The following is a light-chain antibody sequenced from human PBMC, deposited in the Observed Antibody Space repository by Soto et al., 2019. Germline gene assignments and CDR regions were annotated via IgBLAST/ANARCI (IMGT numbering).Light chain of an antibody. CDR2: GAS. Sequence: EIVLTQSPGTLSLSPGERATLSCRASQSVSSSYLAWYQQKPGQAPRLLIYGASSRATGIPDRFSGSGSGTDFTLTISRLEPEDVAVYYCQQCEGPPRLTCGGGTKLEIK. V-gene: IGKV3-20*01. CDR1: QSVSSSY. CDR3: QQCEGPPRLT. J-gene: IGKJ4*01.